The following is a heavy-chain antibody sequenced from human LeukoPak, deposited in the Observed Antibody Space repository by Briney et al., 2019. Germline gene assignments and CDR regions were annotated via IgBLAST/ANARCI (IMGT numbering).Heavy chain of an antibody. CDR1: GYTFTGYY. J-gene: IGHJ4*02. V-gene: IGHV1-2*02. CDR3: ARAQDFDWLPPCDY. D-gene: IGHD3-9*01. Sequence: ASVKVSCKASGYTFTGYYMHWVRQAPGQGLEWMGWINPNSGGTNYAQKFQGRVTMTRDTSISTAYMELSRLRSDDTAVYYCARAQDFDWLPPCDYWGQGTLVTVSS. CDR2: INPNSGGT.